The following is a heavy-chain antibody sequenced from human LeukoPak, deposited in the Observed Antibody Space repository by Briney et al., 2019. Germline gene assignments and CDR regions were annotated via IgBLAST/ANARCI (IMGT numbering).Heavy chain of an antibody. D-gene: IGHD6-13*01. CDR1: GFTFSSFS. Sequence: GGSLRLSCAASGFTFSSFSMNWVRQAPGKRLEWVSYINSSSSTIYYADFVKGEFTISRDNAKNSLYLQMNSLRDEDTAVYYCARSKQLGYWGQGILVTVSS. CDR3: ARSKQLGY. J-gene: IGHJ4*02. V-gene: IGHV3-48*02. CDR2: INSSSSTI.